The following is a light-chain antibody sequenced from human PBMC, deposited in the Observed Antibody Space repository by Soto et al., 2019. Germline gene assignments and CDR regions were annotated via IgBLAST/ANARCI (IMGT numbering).Light chain of an antibody. CDR1: SSDVGTYKY. CDR2: EVS. CDR3: SSYANNNNFNFV. J-gene: IGLJ1*01. Sequence: QSVLTQPPSASGSPGQSVTISCTGTSSDVGTYKYVSWYQQHPGKAPKLMIYEVSKRPSGVTDRFSGSKSGNTASLTVSGLQAEDEADHYPSSYANNNNFNFVFGTGTKVIVL. V-gene: IGLV2-8*01.